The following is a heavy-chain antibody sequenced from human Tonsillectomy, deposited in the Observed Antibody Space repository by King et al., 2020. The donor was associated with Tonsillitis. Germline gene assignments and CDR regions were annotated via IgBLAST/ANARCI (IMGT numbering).Heavy chain of an antibody. CDR1: GFTFSSYV. J-gene: IGHJ6*02. CDR2: ISYDGSNK. Sequence: VQLVESGGGVVQPGRSLRLSCAASGFTFSSYVMHWVRQAPGKGLEWVAVISYDGSNKYYADSVKGRFTIYRANSKNTLYLQMNSLRAVDTAVYYCAKVDITIFGVVIIDYYYYGMDVWGQGTTVTVSS. V-gene: IGHV3-30*18. CDR3: AKVDITIFGVVIIDYYYYGMDV. D-gene: IGHD3-3*01.